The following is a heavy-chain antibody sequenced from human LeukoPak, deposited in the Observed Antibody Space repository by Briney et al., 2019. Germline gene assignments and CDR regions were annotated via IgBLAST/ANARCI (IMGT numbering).Heavy chain of an antibody. J-gene: IGHJ4*02. CDR3: AKDLRYYDSSGPFDY. V-gene: IGHV3-15*01. Sequence: GGSLRLSCAASGFTFSNAWMSWVRQAPGKGLEWVGRIKSKTDGGTTDYAAPVKGRFTISRDDSKNTLYLQTNSLRAEDTAVYYCAKDLRYYDSSGPFDYWGQGTLVTVSS. CDR1: GFTFSNAW. D-gene: IGHD3-22*01. CDR2: IKSKTDGGTT.